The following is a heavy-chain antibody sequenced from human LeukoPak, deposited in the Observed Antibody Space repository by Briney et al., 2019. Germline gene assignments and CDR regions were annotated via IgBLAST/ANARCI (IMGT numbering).Heavy chain of an antibody. CDR3: ARGRGASSGSGSHGTTSSYYMDV. V-gene: IGHV7-4-1*02. CDR1: GYSLTSYA. CDR2: INTNTGNP. J-gene: IGHJ6*03. D-gene: IGHD3-10*01. Sequence: ASVKVSCKASGYSLTSYALNWVRQAPGQGFEWMGWINTNTGNPTYAQGFTGRFVFSLDTSVSTAHLQISSLRAEDTAVYFCARGRGASSGSGSHGTTSSYYMDVWGKGTTVTVSS.